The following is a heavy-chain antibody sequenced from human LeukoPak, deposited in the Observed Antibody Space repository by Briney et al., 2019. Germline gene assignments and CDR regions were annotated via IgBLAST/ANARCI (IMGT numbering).Heavy chain of an antibody. CDR3: AKGYYDIYYFDY. CDR2: ISSNGGST. Sequence: GGSLRLSCAASGFTFSSYAMHWVRQAPGKGLEYVSAISSNGGSTYYANSVKGRFTISRDNSKNTLYLQMNSLRAEDTAVYYCAKGYYDIYYFDYWGQGTLVTVSS. D-gene: IGHD3-22*01. J-gene: IGHJ4*02. V-gene: IGHV3-64*01. CDR1: GFTFSSYA.